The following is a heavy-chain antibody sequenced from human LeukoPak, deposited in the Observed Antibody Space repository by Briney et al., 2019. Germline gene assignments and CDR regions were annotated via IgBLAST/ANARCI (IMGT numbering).Heavy chain of an antibody. D-gene: IGHD1-26*01. CDR2: MFYNGSP. Sequence: SETVSLTCTVSGGSISGNTYYWGWIRQPPGKGLEWIGSMFYNGSPYYNPSLKSRVTISVDTSNNQFSLRVSSVTAADTAVYYCARRRGYSGSYYDFDYWGQGTLVSDS. CDR3: ARRRGYSGSYYDFDY. CDR1: GGSISGNTYY. J-gene: IGHJ4*02. V-gene: IGHV4-39*01.